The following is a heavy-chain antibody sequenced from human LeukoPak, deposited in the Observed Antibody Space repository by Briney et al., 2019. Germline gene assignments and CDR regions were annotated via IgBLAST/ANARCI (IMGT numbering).Heavy chain of an antibody. J-gene: IGHJ6*03. CDR2: IKEDGSET. D-gene: IGHD6-25*01. CDR1: GFIFKKYW. Sequence: RESLRLSCAASGFIFKKYWMNWVRQVPGKGLECLANIKEDGSETYYADSVKGRFTISRDNAKNSLYLQMNSLRADDTAVYYCARFAAGGSYYYYMDVWGKGTTVTVSS. CDR3: ARFAAGGSYYYYMDV. V-gene: IGHV3-7*01.